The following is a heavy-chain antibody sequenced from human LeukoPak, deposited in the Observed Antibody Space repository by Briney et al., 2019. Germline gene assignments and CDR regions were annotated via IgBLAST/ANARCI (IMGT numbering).Heavy chain of an antibody. D-gene: IGHD6-13*01. J-gene: IGHJ5*02. CDR1: GFTFSSYW. CDR2: ISYDGGDP. Sequence: GGSLRLSCAASGFTFSSYWMHWVRQALGKGLVWVSRISYDGGDPSYADSVKGRFTISRDNAKNTLYLQMNSLTAEDTAVYYCARGYSSRLYNWLDPWGQGTLVTVSS. V-gene: IGHV3-74*01. CDR3: ARGYSSRLYNWLDP.